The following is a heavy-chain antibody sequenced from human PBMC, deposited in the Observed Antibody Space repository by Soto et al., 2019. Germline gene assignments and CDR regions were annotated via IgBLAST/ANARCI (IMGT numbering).Heavy chain of an antibody. V-gene: IGHV3-9*01. J-gene: IGHJ5*01. Sequence: EVQLVESGGGLVQPGRSLRLSCAASGFSFGDYAMQWVRQVPGKGLEWVYSISWNGESIGYADSVKGRFTSSRDNGKKSMYLQMTSLRGEDTALYYCAKDVVSSGWSAGLDSWGQGTLVTVS. CDR2: ISWNGESI. CDR1: GFSFGDYA. CDR3: AKDVVSSGWSAGLDS. D-gene: IGHD6-19*01.